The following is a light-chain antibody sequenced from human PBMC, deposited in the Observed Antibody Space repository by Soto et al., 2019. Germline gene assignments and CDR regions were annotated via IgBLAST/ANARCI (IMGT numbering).Light chain of an antibody. J-gene: IGLJ1*01. Sequence: QSALTQPASVSGSPGQSITISCTGTSSDIGRYNYVSWFQQHPGKVPKLVIFEVNYRPSGVSDRFSGSKSGNTASLTITGLQAEDEADYYRTSCITAKTRCVFGSGTKVTVL. CDR1: SSDIGRYNY. CDR2: EVN. V-gene: IGLV2-14*01. CDR3: TSCITAKTRCV.